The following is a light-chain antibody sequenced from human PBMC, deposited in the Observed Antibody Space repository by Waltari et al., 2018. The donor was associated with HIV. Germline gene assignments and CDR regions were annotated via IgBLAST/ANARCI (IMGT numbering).Light chain of an antibody. J-gene: IGLJ2*01. CDR3: AAWDDSLSGLV. V-gene: IGLV1-47*01. Sequence: QSVLTQAPSASGTPGQRVTIPCSGTHSNIGSNFVYWYQQVPGGAPKPLIYRNNQRPSGVPDRFSGSKSVTSASLAISGLRSEDEADYYCAAWDDSLSGLVFGGRTKLTVL. CDR2: RNN. CDR1: HSNIGSNF.